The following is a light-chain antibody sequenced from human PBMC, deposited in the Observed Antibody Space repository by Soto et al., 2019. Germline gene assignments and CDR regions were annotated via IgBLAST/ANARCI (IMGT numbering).Light chain of an antibody. CDR2: GAS. Sequence: EIVMTQSPATLSVSPGERATLSCRASQSVSDNLAWYQKKPGQAPRLLIYGASTRATGIPARFSGSWSGTEFTLTISSLQSEDFAIYYCQQSNNWPYTFGQGTKVDIK. V-gene: IGKV3-15*01. J-gene: IGKJ2*01. CDR3: QQSNNWPYT. CDR1: QSVSDN.